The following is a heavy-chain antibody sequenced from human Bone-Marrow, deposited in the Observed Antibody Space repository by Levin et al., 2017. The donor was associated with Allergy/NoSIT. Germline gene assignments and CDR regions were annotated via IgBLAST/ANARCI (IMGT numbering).Heavy chain of an antibody. Sequence: GGSLRLSCVASGFTFGNAWMNWVRQAPGKGLQWVGRIKGKTDGGSTDYAAPVKGRFTISRDDSKKTLYLQMNSLKTEDTAIYYCTTRSHWGQGTLVTVFS. V-gene: IGHV3-15*01. CDR2: IKGKTDGGST. J-gene: IGHJ4*02. CDR1: GFTFGNAW. CDR3: TTRSH.